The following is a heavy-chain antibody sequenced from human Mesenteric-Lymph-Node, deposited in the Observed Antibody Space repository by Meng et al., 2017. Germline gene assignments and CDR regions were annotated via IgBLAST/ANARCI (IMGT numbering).Heavy chain of an antibody. CDR1: GGTFSSYA. V-gene: IGHV1-3*01. CDR3: ARVTTVVTPYYYYGMDV. J-gene: IGHJ6*02. D-gene: IGHD4-23*01. Sequence: ASVKVSCKASGGTFSSYAISWVRQAPGQRLEWMGWINAGNGNTKYSQKFQGRVTITRDTSASTAYMELSSLRSEDTAVYYCARVTTVVTPYYYYGMDVWGQGTTVTVSS. CDR2: INAGNGNT.